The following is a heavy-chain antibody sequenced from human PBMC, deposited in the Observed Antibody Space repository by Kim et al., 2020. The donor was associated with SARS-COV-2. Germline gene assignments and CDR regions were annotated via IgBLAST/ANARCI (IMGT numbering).Heavy chain of an antibody. J-gene: IGHJ4*02. CDR3: SRDGLRSGEFDW. V-gene: IGHV3-48*03. Sequence: YAAAVQGRFTISRDHAKNYLYLQMTSLRAEDTAIYYCSRDGLRSGEFDWWGQGTLVTVSS. D-gene: IGHD3-10*01.